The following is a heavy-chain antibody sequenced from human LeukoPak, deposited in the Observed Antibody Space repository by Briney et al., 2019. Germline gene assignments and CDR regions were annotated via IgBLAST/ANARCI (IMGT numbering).Heavy chain of an antibody. CDR1: GGSFSGYY. D-gene: IGHD3-22*01. CDR3: ARGGDYYDSSGLAQLDY. V-gene: IGHV4-34*01. J-gene: IGHJ4*02. CDR2: INHCVST. Sequence: PSETLSLTCAVYGGSFSGYYWSWIRQPPGKGLEWIGEINHCVSTNYNPTIRSRVTISVDTSTNQFSLTLSSVTAAPTPAYYFARGGDYYDSSGLAQLDYWGQGTLVTVSS.